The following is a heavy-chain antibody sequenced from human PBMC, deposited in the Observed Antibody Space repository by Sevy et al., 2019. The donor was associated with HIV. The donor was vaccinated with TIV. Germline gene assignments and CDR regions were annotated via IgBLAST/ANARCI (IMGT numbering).Heavy chain of an antibody. Sequence: GGSLRLSCAASGFTFSSYGMHWVRQAPGKGLEWVAVISYDGSNKYYADSVKGRFTISRDNSKNTLYLQMNSLRAEDTAVYYCAKDPLDFWSGYYMDDYFDYWGRGTLVTVSS. D-gene: IGHD3-3*01. V-gene: IGHV3-30*18. CDR2: ISYDGSNK. J-gene: IGHJ4*02. CDR3: AKDPLDFWSGYYMDDYFDY. CDR1: GFTFSSYG.